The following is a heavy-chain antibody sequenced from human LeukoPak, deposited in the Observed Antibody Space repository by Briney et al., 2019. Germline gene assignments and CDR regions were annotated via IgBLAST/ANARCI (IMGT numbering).Heavy chain of an antibody. CDR2: ISGSGGST. V-gene: IGHV3-23*01. D-gene: IGHD2-2*01. CDR3: ARGEIVVVPAAVYFDY. J-gene: IGHJ4*02. CDR1: GFTFSSYA. Sequence: GGSLRLSCAASGFTFSSYAMSWVRQAPGKGLEWVSAISGSGGSTYYADSVKGRFTISRDNAKNSLYLQMNSLRSEDTAVYYCARGEIVVVPAAVYFDYWGQGTLVTVSS.